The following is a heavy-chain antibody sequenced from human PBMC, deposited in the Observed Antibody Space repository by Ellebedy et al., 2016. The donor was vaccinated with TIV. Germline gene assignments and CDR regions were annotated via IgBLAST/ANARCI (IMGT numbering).Heavy chain of an antibody. J-gene: IGHJ1*01. CDR2: IYYSGST. V-gene: IGHV4-31*03. CDR1: GGSISSGGYY. Sequence: SETLSLXCTVSGGSISSGGYYWSWIRQHPGKGLEWIGYIYYSGSTYYNPSLKSRVTISVDTSKNQFSLKLSSVTAADTAVYYCARTATDGSEYFQHWGQGTLVTVSS. CDR3: ARTATDGSEYFQH. D-gene: IGHD1-26*01.